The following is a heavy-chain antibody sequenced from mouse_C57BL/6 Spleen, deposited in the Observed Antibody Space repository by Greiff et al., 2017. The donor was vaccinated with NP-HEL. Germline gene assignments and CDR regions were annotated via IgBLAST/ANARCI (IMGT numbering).Heavy chain of an antibody. D-gene: IGHD1-1*01. Sequence: VQLQQSGAELVRPGTSVKVSCKASGYAFTNYLIEWVKQRPGQGLEWIGVINPGSGGTNYNEKFKGKATMTADKSSSTAYMQLSSLTSEDSAVYFVARGGYYGSSYDYSMDYWGQGTSVTVSS. V-gene: IGHV1-54*01. CDR3: ARGGYYGSSYDYSMDY. CDR1: GYAFTNYL. CDR2: INPGSGGT. J-gene: IGHJ4*01.